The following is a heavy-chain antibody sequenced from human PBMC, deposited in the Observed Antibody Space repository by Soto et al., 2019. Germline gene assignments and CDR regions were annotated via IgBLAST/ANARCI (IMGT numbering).Heavy chain of an antibody. CDR1: GFTFSSYA. J-gene: IGHJ5*01. Sequence: EVRLLESGGGLIQPGGSLRLSCAATGFTFSSYAMSWVRQTPGKGLEWVSSIGPSGASAHYADSVKGRFTISRDNFKSALYLQMSSLRAEDTAVYYCAKGKISTTTYTSFDSWGQGTLVTVSS. CDR3: AKGKISTTTYTSFDS. CDR2: IGPSGASA. V-gene: IGHV3-23*01. D-gene: IGHD1-26*01.